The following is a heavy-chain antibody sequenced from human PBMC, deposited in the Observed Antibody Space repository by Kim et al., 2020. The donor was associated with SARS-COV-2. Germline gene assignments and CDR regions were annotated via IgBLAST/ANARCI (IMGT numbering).Heavy chain of an antibody. CDR3: ASTYGSGLRNDGGPCDY. CDR1: GFTFSDYY. V-gene: IGHV3-11*01. Sequence: GGSLRLSCAASGFTFSDYYMSWIRQAPGKGLEWVSYISSSGSTIYYADSVKGRFTISRDNAKNSLYLQMNSLRAEDTAVYYCASTYGSGLRNDGGPCDYWGQGTLVTVSS. D-gene: IGHD3-10*01. CDR2: ISSSGSTI. J-gene: IGHJ4*02.